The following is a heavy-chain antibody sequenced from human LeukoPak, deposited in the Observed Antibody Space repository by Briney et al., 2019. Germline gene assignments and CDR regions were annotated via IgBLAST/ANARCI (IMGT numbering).Heavy chain of an antibody. V-gene: IGHV3-23*01. D-gene: IGHD3-3*01. CDR3: AKTSRGPLLEWSPHYYYYYGMDV. Sequence: GGSLRLSCAASGFTFSSYAMSWVRQAPGKGLEWVSAISGSGGSTYYADSVKGRFTISRDNSKNTLYLQMNSLRAEDTAVYYCAKTSRGPLLEWSPHYYYYYGMDVWGQGTTVTVSS. CDR1: GFTFSSYA. J-gene: IGHJ6*02. CDR2: ISGSGGST.